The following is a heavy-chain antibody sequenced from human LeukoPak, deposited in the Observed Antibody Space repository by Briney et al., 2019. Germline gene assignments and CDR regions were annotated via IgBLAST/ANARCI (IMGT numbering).Heavy chain of an antibody. J-gene: IGHJ4*02. V-gene: IGHV4-34*01. CDR2: INHSGST. CDR3: ARVSSWFDY. CDR1: GFTFSTYA. D-gene: IGHD6-13*01. Sequence: GSLRLSCAASGFTFSTYAVNWVRQAPGKGLEWIGEINHSGSTNYNPSLKSRVTISVDTSKNQFSLKLSSVTAADTAVYYCARVSSWFDYWGQGTLVTVSS.